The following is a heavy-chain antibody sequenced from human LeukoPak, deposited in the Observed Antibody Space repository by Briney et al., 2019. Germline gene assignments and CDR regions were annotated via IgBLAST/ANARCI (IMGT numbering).Heavy chain of an antibody. J-gene: IGHJ4*02. CDR1: GFTFSDYY. V-gene: IGHV3-11*01. Sequence: GGSLRLSCAASGFTFSDYYMSWIRQAPGKGLEWVAYISSSGSTIYYADSVKGRFSISRDNAKNSLYLQMNSLRAEDTALYYCVRDNWNDVRGFDYWGQGTLVTVS. CDR2: ISSSGSTI. CDR3: VRDNWNDVRGFDY. D-gene: IGHD1-20*01.